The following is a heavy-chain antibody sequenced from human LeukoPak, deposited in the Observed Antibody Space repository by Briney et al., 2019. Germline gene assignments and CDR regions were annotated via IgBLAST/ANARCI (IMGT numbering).Heavy chain of an antibody. V-gene: IGHV1-3*01. J-gene: IGHJ5*01. D-gene: IGHD3-10*01. CDR3: ARDLGVRGANWFDP. CDR2: INAGNGNT. CDR1: GYTFTSSA. Sequence: ASVKVSCTASGYTFTSSAVHWGRQAPGQRREGMGGINAGNGNTKYSQKFQGRVTITRDTSASTAYMAMSSLRSEDTAVYYCARDLGVRGANWFDPWGQGTLVTVSS.